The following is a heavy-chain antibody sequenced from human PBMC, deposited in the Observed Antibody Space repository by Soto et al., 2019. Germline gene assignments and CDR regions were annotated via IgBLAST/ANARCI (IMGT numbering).Heavy chain of an antibody. J-gene: IGHJ5*02. CDR2: VYYSGST. CDR1: GGSISSNY. Sequence: SETLSLTCTVSGGSISSNYWTWIRQPPGKGLEWIGYVYYSGSTNYNPSLKSRVTISVDTSKNQFSLKLSSVTAADTAVYYCAGVGEEPMTTVTRPVFDPWGQGTLVTVSS. V-gene: IGHV4-59*01. D-gene: IGHD4-4*01. CDR3: AGVGEEPMTTVTRPVFDP.